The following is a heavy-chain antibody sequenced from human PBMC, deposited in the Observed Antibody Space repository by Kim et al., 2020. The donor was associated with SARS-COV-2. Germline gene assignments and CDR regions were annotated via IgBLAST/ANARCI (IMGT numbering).Heavy chain of an antibody. J-gene: IGHJ4*02. Sequence: GGSLRLSCAASGFTFSTYSMNWVRQAPGKGLEWVSYISSSSGKKYYADSVKGRFTISRDNAKNSLDLQMNSLRDEDTAVYYCARDPSELLWFGGFDYWGQGTLVTVSS. D-gene: IGHD3-10*01. CDR1: GFTFSTYS. CDR3: ARDPSELLWFGGFDY. V-gene: IGHV3-48*02. CDR2: ISSSSGKK.